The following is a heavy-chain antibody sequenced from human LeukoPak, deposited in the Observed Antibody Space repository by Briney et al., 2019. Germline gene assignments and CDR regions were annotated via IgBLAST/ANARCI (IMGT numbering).Heavy chain of an antibody. J-gene: IGHJ4*02. Sequence: SVKVSCKASGYSFTTFYKHWVRQAPGQGLEWMGGIIPIFGTANYAQKFQGRVTITADESTSTAYMELSSLRSEDTAVYYCARGVPYFDYWGQGTLVTVSS. D-gene: IGHD2-2*01. CDR3: ARGVPYFDY. V-gene: IGHV1-69*13. CDR2: IIPIFGTA. CDR1: GYSFTTFY.